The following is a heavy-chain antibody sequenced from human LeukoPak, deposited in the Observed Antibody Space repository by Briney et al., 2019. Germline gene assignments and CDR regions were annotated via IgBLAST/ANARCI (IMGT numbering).Heavy chain of an antibody. CDR3: ARGPYSSGWYGLPGYFDY. J-gene: IGHJ4*02. V-gene: IGHV1-8*03. Sequence: ASVKVSCKASGYTFSSYDINLERQATGQGLEWMGWMNPNSGNTGYAQKIQGRVTITRNTSISTAYMELSSLRSEDTAVYYCARGPYSSGWYGLPGYFDYWGQGTLVTVSS. CDR1: GYTFSSYD. CDR2: MNPNSGNT. D-gene: IGHD6-19*01.